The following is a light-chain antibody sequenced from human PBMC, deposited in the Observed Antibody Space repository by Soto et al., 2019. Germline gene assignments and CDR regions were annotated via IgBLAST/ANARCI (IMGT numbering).Light chain of an antibody. Sequence: DIQMTQLPSSMSASVGDRVTITCRASQGISRWLAWSHQKPGKAPNLLIYSASTLHSGVPSRFSGSGSGTDFTLTISSLQPEEFGTYYCQQANSFPLTVGPGTKVDMK. CDR2: SAS. J-gene: IGKJ3*01. V-gene: IGKV1-12*01. CDR1: QGISRW. CDR3: QQANSFPLT.